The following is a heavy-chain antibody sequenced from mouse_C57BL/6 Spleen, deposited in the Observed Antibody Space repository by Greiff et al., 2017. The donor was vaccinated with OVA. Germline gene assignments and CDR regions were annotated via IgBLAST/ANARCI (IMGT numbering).Heavy chain of an antibody. CDR1: GYAFSSSW. J-gene: IGHJ2*01. CDR3: ARTVYYGLDY. Sequence: LQESGPELVKPGASVKISCKASGYAFSSSWMNWVKQRPGKGLEWIGRIYPGDGDTNYNGKFKGKATLTADKSSSTAYMQLSSLTSEDSAVYFCARTVYYGLDYWGQGTTLTVSS. CDR2: IYPGDGDT. V-gene: IGHV1-82*01. D-gene: IGHD2-1*01.